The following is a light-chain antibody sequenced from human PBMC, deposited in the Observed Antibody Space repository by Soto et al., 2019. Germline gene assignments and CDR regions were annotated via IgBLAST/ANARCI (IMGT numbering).Light chain of an antibody. Sequence: DIQMTQSPSSLSASVGDRVTITCRSNEGIGNYLAWYQQKAGKVPEVLIYAASTLQSGVPSRFSGSGSGTHFTLPITSLPPEDVATYYCQSYNRVHQAFGGGTKVESK. CDR1: EGIGNY. V-gene: IGKV1-27*01. CDR3: QSYNRVHQA. CDR2: AAS. J-gene: IGKJ4*01.